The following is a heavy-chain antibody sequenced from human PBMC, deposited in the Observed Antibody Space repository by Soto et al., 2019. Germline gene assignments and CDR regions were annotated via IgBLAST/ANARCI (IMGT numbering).Heavy chain of an antibody. Sequence: PSETLSLTCTVSGGSIRSSYWNWIRQPAGKGLEWIGRTSASGNTNYSPSLRSRVTMSLDTSKKHFSLKMSSVTAADTAVYFFVRETLIHHWFDACGQGTMVT. CDR3: VRETLIHHWFDA. V-gene: IGHV4-4*07. J-gene: IGHJ5*02. CDR2: TSASGNT. CDR1: GGSIRSSY.